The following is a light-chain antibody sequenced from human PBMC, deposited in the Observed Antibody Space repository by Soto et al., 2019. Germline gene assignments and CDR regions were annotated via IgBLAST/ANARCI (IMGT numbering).Light chain of an antibody. Sequence: EIVLTQSPATLSLSPGERSTLSCRASRSISQSLAWYQQRPGQAPRLLIYDASRRATGIPARFSGGGSGTDFTLIISNLEPEDFALYYCQRGSTWPQFGGGTKVDI. V-gene: IGKV3-11*01. CDR2: DAS. J-gene: IGKJ4*02. CDR3: QRGSTWPQ. CDR1: RSISQS.